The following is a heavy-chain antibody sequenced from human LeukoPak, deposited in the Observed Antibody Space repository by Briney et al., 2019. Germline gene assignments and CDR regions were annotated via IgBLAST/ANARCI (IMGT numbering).Heavy chain of an antibody. V-gene: IGHV3-20*01. D-gene: IGHD5-12*01. CDR1: GFTFDDYG. CDR2: INWTGGST. CDR3: ARAGGYPESTPRYYYYGMDV. J-gene: IGHJ6*02. Sequence: GGSLRLSCAASGFTFDDYGMSWVRQAPGKGLEWFSGINWTGGSTGYADSVKGRFTISRDNAKNSLYLQMNSLRAEDTALYHFARAGGYPESTPRYYYYGMDVWGQGTTVTVSS.